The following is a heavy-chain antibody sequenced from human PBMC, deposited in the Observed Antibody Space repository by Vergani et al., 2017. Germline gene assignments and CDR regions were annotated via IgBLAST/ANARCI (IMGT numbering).Heavy chain of an antibody. CDR2: IIPIFGTA. Sequence: QVQLVQSGAEVKKPGSSVKVSCKASGGTFSSFAISWVRQAPGQGLEWMGRIIPIFGTANYAQKFQGRVTITADESTSTAYMELSSLRSEDTAVYYCARGLDSFLGGSGSYYDYWGQGTLVTVSS. CDR1: GGTFSSFA. V-gene: IGHV1-69*13. D-gene: IGHD3-10*01. J-gene: IGHJ4*02. CDR3: ARGLDSFLGGSGSYYDY.